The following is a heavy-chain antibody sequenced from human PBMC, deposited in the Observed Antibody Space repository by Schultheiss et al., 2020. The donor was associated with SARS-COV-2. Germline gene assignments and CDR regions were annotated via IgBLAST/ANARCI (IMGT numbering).Heavy chain of an antibody. CDR3: ARAVSSSARFNY. V-gene: IGHV3-21*01. D-gene: IGHD6-6*01. J-gene: IGHJ4*02. CDR2: ISSSSSYI. CDR1: GFSFSTNS. Sequence: GESLKISCAASGFSFSTNSMNWVRQAPGKGLEWVSSISSSSSYIYYADSVKGRFTISRDNAKNSLYLQMNSLRAEDTAVYYCARAVSSSARFNYWGQGTLVTVSS.